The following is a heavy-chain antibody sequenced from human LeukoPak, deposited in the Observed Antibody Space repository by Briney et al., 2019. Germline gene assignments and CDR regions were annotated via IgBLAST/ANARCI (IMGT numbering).Heavy chain of an antibody. Sequence: SETLSLTCSASGGSISSLYWSWIRQPPEKGLEWIGYIYYTGSTNYNPSLKSRVTMFVDMSKNQFSLRLSSVTAADTAVYYCARHRAYSSSSPFDYWGQGTLVTVSS. CDR1: GGSISSLY. CDR3: ARHRAYSSSSPFDY. CDR2: IYYTGST. D-gene: IGHD6-6*01. V-gene: IGHV4-59*08. J-gene: IGHJ4*02.